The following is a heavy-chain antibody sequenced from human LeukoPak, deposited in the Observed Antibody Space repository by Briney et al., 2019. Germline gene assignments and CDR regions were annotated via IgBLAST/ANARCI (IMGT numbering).Heavy chain of an antibody. V-gene: IGHV3-48*01. CDR2: ISSSGSTM. CDR1: GFTFSNYG. J-gene: IGHJ4*02. CDR3: AADRERDPSVYYLV. Sequence: GGSLRLSCAASGFTFSNYGVNWVRQSPGKGLEWVSYISSSGSTMYYADSVKGRFTISRDNSKNTLFLQMNSLRAEDSAVYYCAADRERDPSVYYLVGGQGTLITVSS. D-gene: IGHD3-22*01.